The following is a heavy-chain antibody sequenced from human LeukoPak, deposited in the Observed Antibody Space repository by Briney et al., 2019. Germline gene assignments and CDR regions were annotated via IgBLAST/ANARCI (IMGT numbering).Heavy chain of an antibody. CDR2: MNPNSGNT. CDR1: GYTFTSYD. D-gene: IGHD2-15*01. CDR3: ARGGSRVVAAYFDY. J-gene: IGHJ4*02. Sequence: ASVKVSCKASGYTFTSYDIDWVLQATGQGLEWMGWMNPNSGNTGYAQKFQGRVTMTRNTSISTAYMELSSLRSEDTAVYYCARGGSRVVAAYFDYWGQGTLVTVSS. V-gene: IGHV1-8*01.